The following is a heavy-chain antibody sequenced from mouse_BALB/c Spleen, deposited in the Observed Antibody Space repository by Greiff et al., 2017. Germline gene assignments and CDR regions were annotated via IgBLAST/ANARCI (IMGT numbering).Heavy chain of an antibody. CDR1: GFTFSSFG. V-gene: IGHV5-17*02. J-gene: IGHJ4*01. Sequence: EVNVVESGGGLVQPGGSRKLSCAASGFTFSSFGMHWVRQAPEKGLEWVAYISSGSSTIYYADTVKGRFTISRDNPKNTLFLQMTSLRSEDTAMYYCARSPLYYGSSYGYAMDYWGQGTSVTVSS. CDR2: ISSGSSTI. CDR3: ARSPLYYGSSYGYAMDY. D-gene: IGHD1-1*01.